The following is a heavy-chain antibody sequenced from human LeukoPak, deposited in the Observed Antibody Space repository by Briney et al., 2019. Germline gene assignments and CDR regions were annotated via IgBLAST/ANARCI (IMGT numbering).Heavy chain of an antibody. V-gene: IGHV4-59*01. J-gene: IGHJ4*02. D-gene: IGHD6-13*01. CDR2: IYYSGST. Sequence: SETLSLTCTVSGGSISSYYWSWVRQPPGKGLEWIGYIYYSGSTNYNPSLKSRVTISVDTSKNQFSLKLSSVTAADTAVYYCARSSSSWHFDYWGQGTLVTVSS. CDR1: GGSISSYY. CDR3: ARSSSSWHFDY.